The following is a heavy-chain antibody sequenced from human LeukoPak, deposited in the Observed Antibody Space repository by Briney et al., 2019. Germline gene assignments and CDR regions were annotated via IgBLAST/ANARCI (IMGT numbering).Heavy chain of an antibody. D-gene: IGHD6-13*01. CDR3: VRGRKRYVGVAAADFDY. V-gene: IGHV1-8*01. CDR2: MNPNSGNT. CDR1: GYTFTSND. J-gene: IGHJ4*02. Sequence: GASVKVSCKASGYTFTSNDIHWVRQSTGQGLEWMGWMNPNSGNTGYAQKFQDRVTMTRSISITTAYMELSSLRSEDTAVYYCVRGRKRYVGVAAADFDYWGQGILVTVSS.